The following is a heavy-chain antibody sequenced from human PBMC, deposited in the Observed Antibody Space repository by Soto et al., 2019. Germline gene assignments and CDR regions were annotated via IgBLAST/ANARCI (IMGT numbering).Heavy chain of an antibody. Sequence: ASATLSFTCSFSGDYITTDGYYWRSIRQPPGKGLQWIGNVYSTGSTFSHPSLTSRVFISVDTSKNKFSLRLTSVTATDTAVYYCARSHYTYGLLIDYWGPGIMVTVSS. CDR1: GDYITTDGYY. J-gene: IGHJ4*02. D-gene: IGHD2-8*01. CDR3: ARSHYTYGLLIDY. CDR2: VYSTGST. V-gene: IGHV4-39*01.